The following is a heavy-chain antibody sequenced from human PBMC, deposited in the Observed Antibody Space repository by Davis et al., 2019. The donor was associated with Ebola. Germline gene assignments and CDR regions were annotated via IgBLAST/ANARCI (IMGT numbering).Heavy chain of an antibody. CDR2: IYHSGST. D-gene: IGHD6-6*01. J-gene: IGHJ5*02. Sequence: PGGSLRLSCTVSGGSISRSYWRWIRQPPGKGLEWIGSIYHSGSTYYNPSLKSRVTISVDTSKNQFSLTLSSVTAADTAVYYCARQPTLAARSNWFDPWGQGTLVTVSS. CDR3: ARQPTLAARSNWFDP. V-gene: IGHV4-38-2*02. CDR1: GGSISRSY.